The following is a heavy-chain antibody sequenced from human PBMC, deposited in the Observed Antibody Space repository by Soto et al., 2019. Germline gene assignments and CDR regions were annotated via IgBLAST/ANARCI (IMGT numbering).Heavy chain of an antibody. Sequence: QVQLQESGPGLVKPSQTLSLTCTVSGGSISSGDYYWSWIRQPPGKGLEWIGYIYYSGSTYYNPSLNSRVTISVDTSKNQFSLKLSSVTAADTAVYYCARGGGWYYGSGSSNWFDPWGQGTLVTVSS. CDR2: IYYSGST. D-gene: IGHD3-10*01. CDR3: ARGGGWYYGSGSSNWFDP. CDR1: GGSISSGDYY. V-gene: IGHV4-30-4*01. J-gene: IGHJ5*02.